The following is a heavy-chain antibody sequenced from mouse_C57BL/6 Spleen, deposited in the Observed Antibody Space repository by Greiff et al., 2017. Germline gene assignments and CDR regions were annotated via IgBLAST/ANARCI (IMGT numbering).Heavy chain of an antibody. CDR2: INPSTGGT. CDR3: DSYYSNYAFDY. Sequence: VQLQQSGPELVKPGASVKISCKASGYSFTGYYMNWVKQSPEKSLEWIGEINPSTGGTTYNQKFKAKATLTVDKSSSTAYMQLKSLTSEDSAVYYCDSYYSNYAFDYWGQGTTLTVSS. D-gene: IGHD2-5*01. J-gene: IGHJ2*01. V-gene: IGHV1-42*01. CDR1: GYSFTGYY.